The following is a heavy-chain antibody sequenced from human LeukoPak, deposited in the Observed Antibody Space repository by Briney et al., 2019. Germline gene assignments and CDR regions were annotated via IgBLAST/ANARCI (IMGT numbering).Heavy chain of an antibody. CDR1: GGTFSSYA. V-gene: IGHV1-69*05. CDR2: IIPIFGTA. CDR3: ARVGGERVSDISGYLPYYYYYYMDV. D-gene: IGHD3-22*01. Sequence: SVKVSCKASGGTFSSYAISWVRQAPGQGLEWMGGIIPIFGTANYAQKFQGRVTITTDESTSTAYMELSSLRSEDTAVYYCARVGGERVSDISGYLPYYYYYYMDVGGKGTTVTVSS. J-gene: IGHJ6*03.